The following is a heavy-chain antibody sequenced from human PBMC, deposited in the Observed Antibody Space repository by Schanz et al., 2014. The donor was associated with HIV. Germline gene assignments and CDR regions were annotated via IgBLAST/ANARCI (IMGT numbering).Heavy chain of an antibody. Sequence: QVQLVQSGAEVKKPGASVKISCKASGYGYIFTTYYIHWVRQAPGQGLEWMGMINPSGAGTTYARKLQGRVTMTRDTSTSTVYMHLSSLRSDDTAVYFCARDFNIGDQYYFDHWGQGTLVTVSS. CDR1: GYGYIFTTYY. V-gene: IGHV1-46*04. J-gene: IGHJ4*02. D-gene: IGHD2-21*02. CDR2: INPSGAGT. CDR3: ARDFNIGDQYYFDH.